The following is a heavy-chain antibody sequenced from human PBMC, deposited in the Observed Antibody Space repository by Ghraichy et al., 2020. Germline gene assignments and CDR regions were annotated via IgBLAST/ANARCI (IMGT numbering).Heavy chain of an antibody. Sequence: SVKVSCKASGGTFSSYAISWVRQAPGQGLEWMGRIIPILGIANYAQKFQGRVTITADKSTSTAYMELSSLRSEDTAVYYCACEPYYYDSSGYPIDYWGQGILVTVSA. D-gene: IGHD3-22*01. J-gene: IGHJ4*02. CDR1: GGTFSSYA. CDR2: IIPILGIA. CDR3: ACEPYYYDSSGYPIDY. V-gene: IGHV1-69*04.